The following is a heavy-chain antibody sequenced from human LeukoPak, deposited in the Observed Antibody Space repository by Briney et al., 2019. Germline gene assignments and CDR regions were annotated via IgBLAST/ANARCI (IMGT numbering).Heavy chain of an antibody. CDR3: ARWTTTSLDY. J-gene: IGHJ4*02. CDR1: GYTFTNYY. Sequence: ASVNVSCKASGYTFTNYYIHWVRQAPGQGLEWMGIINPSGGSTNFAQKFQGRVTMTTDTSTITVYMELSSLRSEDTAVYYCARWTTTSLDYWGQGTLVTVSS. D-gene: IGHD4-11*01. V-gene: IGHV1-46*01. CDR2: INPSGGST.